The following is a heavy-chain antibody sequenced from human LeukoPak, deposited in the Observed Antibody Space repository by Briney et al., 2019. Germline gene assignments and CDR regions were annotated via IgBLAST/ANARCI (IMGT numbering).Heavy chain of an antibody. J-gene: IGHJ4*02. D-gene: IGHD1-14*01. CDR3: ARGGREGTGDC. CDR1: GFPFSSYW. V-gene: IGHV3-7*05. Sequence: PGGSLRLSCAASGFPFSSYWMTWVRQAPGKGLEWVANIKQDGSDKYYVDSVKGRFTISRDNAKNSLYLQMSSLRVEDTAVYYCARGGREGTGDCWGQGTLVTVSS. CDR2: IKQDGSDK.